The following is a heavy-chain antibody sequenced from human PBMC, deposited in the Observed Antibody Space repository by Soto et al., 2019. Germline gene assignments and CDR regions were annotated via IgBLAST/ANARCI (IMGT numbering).Heavy chain of an antibody. J-gene: IGHJ4*02. CDR3: VSRRGPKGNYCTNGVCYIAY. V-gene: IGHV3-23*01. CDR1: GFTFTSYA. CDR2: ISSSGGGT. D-gene: IGHD2-8*01. Sequence: GWSLRLSCAASGFTFTSYAMSWVRQAPGKGLEWVSVISSSGGGTYYADSVKGRFTISRDNSKNTLYLQMNSLRAEDTAVYYCVSRRGPKGNYCTNGVCYIAYWGQGTLVTVSS.